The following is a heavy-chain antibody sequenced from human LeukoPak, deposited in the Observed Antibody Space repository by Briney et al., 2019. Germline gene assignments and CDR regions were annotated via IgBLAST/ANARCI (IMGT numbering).Heavy chain of an antibody. D-gene: IGHD2-2*01. CDR1: GFTFSSYS. CDR3: AKHWSYCSTTSCFFNYYYYYMDV. V-gene: IGHV3-23*01. Sequence: GGSLTLSCAASGFTFSSYSMNWVRQAPGKGLEWVSAISGSGGSTYYADSVKGRFTISRDNSKNTLYLQMNSLRAEDTAVYYCAKHWSYCSTTSCFFNYYYYYMDVWGKGTTVTVSS. CDR2: ISGSGGST. J-gene: IGHJ6*03.